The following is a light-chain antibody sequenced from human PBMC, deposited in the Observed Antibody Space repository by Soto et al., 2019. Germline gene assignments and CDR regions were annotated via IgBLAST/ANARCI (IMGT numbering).Light chain of an antibody. CDR2: DSS. CDR1: QILNGGS. CDR3: QLYGSSPELT. J-gene: IGKJ4*01. Sequence: EIVLTQSPGNLSLSPGVRAALSCRTTQILNGGSLAWYQVKPGQAPRLLMYDSSIRAAGVPNRFSGSGSGTDFTLTISRLETEDFAVYYCQLYGSSPELTFGGGTKVEIK. V-gene: IGKV3-20*01.